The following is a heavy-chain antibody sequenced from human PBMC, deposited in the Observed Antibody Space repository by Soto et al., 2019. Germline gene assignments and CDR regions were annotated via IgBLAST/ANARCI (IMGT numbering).Heavy chain of an antibody. CDR3: ARALAYLRGEYYYYYYGMDV. CDR2: INSDGSST. J-gene: IGHJ6*02. CDR1: GFTFSSYW. Sequence: GGSLRLSCAASGFTFSSYWMHWVRQAPGKGLVWVSRINSDGSSTSYADSVKGRFTISRDNAKNTLYLQMNSLRAEDTAVYYCARALAYLRGEYYYYYYGMDVWGQGTTVTVSS. V-gene: IGHV3-74*01. D-gene: IGHD3-10*02.